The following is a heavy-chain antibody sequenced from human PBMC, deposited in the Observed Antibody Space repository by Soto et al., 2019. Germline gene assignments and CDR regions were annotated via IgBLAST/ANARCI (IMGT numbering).Heavy chain of an antibody. CDR3: ARVRWLRFERWSDP. V-gene: IGHV4-31*03. D-gene: IGHD5-12*01. CDR1: GGSISSGGYY. CDR2: IYYSRST. Sequence: QVHLQESGPGLVKPSQTLSLTCTVSGGSISSGGYYWSWIRQHPGKGLEWIGYIYYSRSTYYNPSLKSGVTISVDTSKNLFALELRSGTAEDTAVYYCARVRWLRFERWSDPWGQGTLVTVSS. J-gene: IGHJ5*02.